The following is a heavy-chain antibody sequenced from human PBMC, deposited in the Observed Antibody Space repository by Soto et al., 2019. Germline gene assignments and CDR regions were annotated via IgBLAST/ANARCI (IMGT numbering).Heavy chain of an antibody. CDR1: GFSFSSYG. CDR3: ARGTEITFIRGALDY. V-gene: IGHV3-30*03. CDR2: ISYDGSNK. J-gene: IGHJ4*02. D-gene: IGHD3-10*01. Sequence: GGSLRLSCAASGFSFSSYGMHWVRQAPGKGLEWVAVISYDGSNKYYADSVKGRFTISRDNSKNTLYLQMDSLRGEDTAVYRCARGTEITFIRGALDYWGQGTLVTVSS.